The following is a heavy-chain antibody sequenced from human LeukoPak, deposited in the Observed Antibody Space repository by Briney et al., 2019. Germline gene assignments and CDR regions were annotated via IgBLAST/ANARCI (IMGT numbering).Heavy chain of an antibody. CDR1: GGSLKYYY. CDR3: AREGRENDSSGYFDY. CDR2: IYYTGST. D-gene: IGHD3-22*01. V-gene: IGHV4-59*01. Sequence: LETLSLTCTISGGSLKYYYWNWIRQSPGKGLEWIGYIYYTGSTKYNPSLESRVTISLDTSENQFSLKLSTVTAADTAVYYCAREGRENDSSGYFDYWGQGTLVPV. J-gene: IGHJ4*02.